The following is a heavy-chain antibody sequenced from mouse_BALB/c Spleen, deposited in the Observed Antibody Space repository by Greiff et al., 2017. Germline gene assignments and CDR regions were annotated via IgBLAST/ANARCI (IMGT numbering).Heavy chain of an antibody. CDR2: ISYSGST. D-gene: IGHD1-1*01. CDR3: ARLEGTTGFAY. Sequence: EVKLQESGPGLVKPSQSLSLTCTVTGYSITSDYAWNWIRQFPGNKLEWMGYISYSGSTSYNPSLKSRISITRDTSKNQFFLQLNSVTTEDTATYYCARLEGTTGFAYWGQGTLVTVSA. CDR1: GYSITSDYA. J-gene: IGHJ3*01. V-gene: IGHV3-2*02.